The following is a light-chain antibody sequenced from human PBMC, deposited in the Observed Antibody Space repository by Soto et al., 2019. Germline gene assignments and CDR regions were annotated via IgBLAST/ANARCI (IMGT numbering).Light chain of an antibody. CDR1: SSDVGGYNY. CDR2: DVN. CDR3: SSYTNSSSTHEV. V-gene: IGLV2-14*01. Sequence: QSALTQPASVSGSPGQSITISCTGTSSDVGGYNYVSWYQQHPCKAPKLMIYDVNNRPSGVSHRFSGSKSGNTASLTISGVQAEDDADYYCSSYTNSSSTHEVFGTGTKVTVL. J-gene: IGLJ1*01.